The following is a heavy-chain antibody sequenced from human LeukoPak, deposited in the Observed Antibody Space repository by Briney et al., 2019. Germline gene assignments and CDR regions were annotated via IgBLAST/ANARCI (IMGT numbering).Heavy chain of an antibody. CDR3: ARVGYCSSTSCYTPDYYYYYYMDV. J-gene: IGHJ6*03. V-gene: IGHV4-39*07. D-gene: IGHD2-2*02. CDR1: GGSISSSSYY. Sequence: SETLSLTCTVSGGSISSSSYYWGWIRPPPGKGLEWIGSIYYSGSTYYNPSLKSRVTISVDTSKNQFSLKLSSVTAADTAVYYCARVGYCSSTSCYTPDYYYYYYMDVWGKGTTVTVSS. CDR2: IYYSGST.